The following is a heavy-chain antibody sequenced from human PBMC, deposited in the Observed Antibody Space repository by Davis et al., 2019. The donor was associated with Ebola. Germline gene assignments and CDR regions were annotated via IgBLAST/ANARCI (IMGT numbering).Heavy chain of an antibody. J-gene: IGHJ4*02. Sequence: PGGSLRLSCAASGFTFSSYAMHWVRQAPGKGLEWVAVISYDGSNKYYADSVKGRFTISRDNSKNTLYLQMNSLRAEDTAVYYCARGELGYSYGRHFDYWGQGTLVTVSS. V-gene: IGHV3-30-3*01. CDR1: GFTFSSYA. D-gene: IGHD5-18*01. CDR2: ISYDGSNK. CDR3: ARGELGYSYGRHFDY.